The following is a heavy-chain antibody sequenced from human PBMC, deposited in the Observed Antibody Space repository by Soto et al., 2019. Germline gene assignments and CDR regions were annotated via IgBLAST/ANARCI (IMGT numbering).Heavy chain of an antibody. CDR3: ARQGPPSWLRTFGFDY. CDR2: IYYSGST. Sequence: ASETLSLTCTVSGGSISSSSYYWGWIRQPPGKGLEWIGSIYYSGSTYYNPSLKSRVTISVDTSKNQFSLKLSSVTAADTAVYYCARQGPPSWLRTFGFDYWGQGTLVTVSS. V-gene: IGHV4-39*01. J-gene: IGHJ4*02. D-gene: IGHD5-12*01. CDR1: GGSISSSSYY.